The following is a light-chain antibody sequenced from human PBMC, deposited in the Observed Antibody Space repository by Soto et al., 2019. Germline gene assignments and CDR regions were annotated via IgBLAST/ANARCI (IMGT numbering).Light chain of an antibody. J-gene: IGKJ1*01. V-gene: IGKV3-20*01. Sequence: EIELTQSPGTLSLSPGERATLSCRASQSVTSRYFAWYQQKRDQAPRLLIYGVSTRATDIPDRFCGSGSGTDDTLTISRLEPEDFAVYYCQQYCSSPWTFGQGTKVEIK. CDR2: GVS. CDR1: QSVTSRY. CDR3: QQYCSSPWT.